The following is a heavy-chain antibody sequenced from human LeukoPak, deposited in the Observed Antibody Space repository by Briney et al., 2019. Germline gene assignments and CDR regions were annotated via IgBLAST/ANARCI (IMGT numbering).Heavy chain of an antibody. CDR1: GFTVSSNY. CDR3: ARDVAVAGNFDY. V-gene: IGHV3-53*01. J-gene: IGHJ4*02. Sequence: GGSLRLSCAASGFTVSSNYMSWVRQAPGKGLEWVSLIYAGGSTYYADAVKGRFTISRDNAKNSLYLQMNSLRAEDTAVYYCARDVAVAGNFDYWGQGTLVTVSS. CDR2: IYAGGST. D-gene: IGHD6-19*01.